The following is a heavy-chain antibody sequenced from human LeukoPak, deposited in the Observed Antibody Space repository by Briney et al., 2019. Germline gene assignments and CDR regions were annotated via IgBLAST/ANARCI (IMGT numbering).Heavy chain of an antibody. CDR3: ARGRGHNWFDP. CDR1: GGSISSGSYY. Sequence: SQTLSLTCTVSGGSISSGSYYWSWIRQPAGKGLEWIGRIYTSGSTNYNPSLKSRVTISVDTSKDQFSLKLSSVTAADTAVYYCARGRGHNWFDPWGQGTLVTVSS. D-gene: IGHD3-10*01. J-gene: IGHJ5*02. CDR2: IYTSGST. V-gene: IGHV4-61*02.